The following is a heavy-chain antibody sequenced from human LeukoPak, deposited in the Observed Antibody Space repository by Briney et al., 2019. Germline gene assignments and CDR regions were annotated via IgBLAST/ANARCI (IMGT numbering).Heavy chain of an antibody. Sequence: PGGSLRLSCAASGFTFSSYSMNWVRQAPGKGLGWVSYISSSSSTIYYADSVKGRFTISRDNAKNSLYLQMNSLRAEDTAVYYCAKDRAFLWFGDLWGQGTLVTVSS. D-gene: IGHD3-10*01. CDR2: ISSSSSTI. CDR3: AKDRAFLWFGDL. CDR1: GFTFSSYS. J-gene: IGHJ5*02. V-gene: IGHV3-48*01.